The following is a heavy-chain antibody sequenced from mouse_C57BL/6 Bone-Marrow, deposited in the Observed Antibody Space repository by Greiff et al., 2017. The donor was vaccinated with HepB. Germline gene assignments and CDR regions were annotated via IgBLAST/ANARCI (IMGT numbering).Heavy chain of an antibody. CDR2: IDPSDSYT. D-gene: IGHD2-1*01. Sequence: VQLQQPGAELVRPGTSVKLSCKASGYTFTSYWMHWVKQRPGQGLEWIGVIDPSDSYTNYNQKFKGKATLTVDTSSSTAYMQLSSLTSEDSAVYYCARGDGNNYFDYWGQGTTLTVSS. V-gene: IGHV1-59*01. CDR1: GYTFTSYW. CDR3: ARGDGNNYFDY. J-gene: IGHJ2*01.